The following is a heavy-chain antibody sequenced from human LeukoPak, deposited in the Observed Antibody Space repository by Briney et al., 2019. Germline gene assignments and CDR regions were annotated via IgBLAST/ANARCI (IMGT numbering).Heavy chain of an antibody. D-gene: IGHD5-18*01. CDR3: ARRGYSYGSGY. CDR1: GGSFSGYY. Sequence: PSETLSLTCAVYGGSFSGYYWSWIRQPPGKGLEWIGEINHSGSTNYNPSLKSRVTISVDTSKNQFSLKLSSVTAADTAVYYCARRGYSYGSGYWGQGTLVTVSS. V-gene: IGHV4-34*01. CDR2: INHSGST. J-gene: IGHJ4*02.